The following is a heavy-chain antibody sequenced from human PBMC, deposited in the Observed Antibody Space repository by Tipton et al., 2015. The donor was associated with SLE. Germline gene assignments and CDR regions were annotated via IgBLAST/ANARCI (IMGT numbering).Heavy chain of an antibody. Sequence: TLSLTCSVSGGFIGSSSYYWGWIRQPPGKGLEWIGSVSYLGSTSYNATLESRVTISGDTSKKQFSLNLSSVTAADTAVYYCARGGEYDILLFDSWGQGTLVTVSS. CDR2: VSYLGST. CDR1: GGFIGSSSYY. D-gene: IGHD3-10*01. J-gene: IGHJ4*02. CDR3: ARGGEYDILLFDS. V-gene: IGHV4-39*07.